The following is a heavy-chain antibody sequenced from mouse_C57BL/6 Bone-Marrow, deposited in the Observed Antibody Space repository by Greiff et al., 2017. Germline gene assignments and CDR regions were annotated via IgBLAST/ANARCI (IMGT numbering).Heavy chain of an antibody. CDR2: IYPRSGNT. D-gene: IGHD3-1*01. CDR1: GYTFTSYG. CDR3: ARGAWGAMDY. J-gene: IGHJ4*01. Sequence: QVQLQQSGAELARPGASVKLSCKASGYTFTSYGISWVKQRTGQGLEWIGEIYPRSGNTYYNEKFKGKATLTADKSSSTAYMELRSLTSADSAVYFCARGAWGAMDYWGQGTSVTVSS. V-gene: IGHV1-81*01.